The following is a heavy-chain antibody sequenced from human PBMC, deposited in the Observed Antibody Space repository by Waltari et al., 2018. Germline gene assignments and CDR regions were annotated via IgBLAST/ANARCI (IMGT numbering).Heavy chain of an antibody. CDR3: ATLGGSYYIHY. V-gene: IGHV1-18*01. Sequence: QVHLDQSETEVKRPGSSVRLSCKSSIYTFTGHAITWVRQAPGHGLQWLGWISAYIFNTTYAQPFQGRVTMTTDTSTGSTFLELRNLRSDDTAIYYCATLGGSYYIHYWGRGTLVTVS. CDR1: IYTFTGHA. CDR2: ISAYIFNT. J-gene: IGHJ4*02. D-gene: IGHD1-26*01.